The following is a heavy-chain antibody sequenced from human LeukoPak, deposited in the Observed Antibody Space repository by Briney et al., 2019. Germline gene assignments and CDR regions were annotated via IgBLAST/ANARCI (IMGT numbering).Heavy chain of an antibody. Sequence: SQTLSLTCVISGDSVSSNIAAWNWVRHSPSRALEWLGSTYFRYKWYTDYSPSVKSRISITGDSSKNQFSLHLTSVTPEDTAVYYCARVLTRTWPFYYYGLDVWGQGTTVTVSS. CDR1: GDSVSSNIAA. CDR3: ARVLTRTWPFYYYGLDV. D-gene: IGHD2-2*01. J-gene: IGHJ6*02. V-gene: IGHV6-1*01. CDR2: TYFRYKWYT.